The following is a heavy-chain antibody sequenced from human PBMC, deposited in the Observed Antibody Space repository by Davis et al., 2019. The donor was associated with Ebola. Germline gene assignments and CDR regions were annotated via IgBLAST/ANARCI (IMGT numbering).Heavy chain of an antibody. CDR2: VHGGNGNT. CDR1: GFTLTKYA. D-gene: IGHD6-13*01. J-gene: IGHJ4*02. CDR3: TTEGSSSEFDN. Sequence: ASVKVSCKASGFTLTKYAIHWVRQAPGQRLEWMGWVHGGNGNTKYSQKFQGRVTFSADESSHTAYMELSRLRYEDTAVYFCTTEGSSSEFDNWGQGTLVTVSS. V-gene: IGHV1-3*01.